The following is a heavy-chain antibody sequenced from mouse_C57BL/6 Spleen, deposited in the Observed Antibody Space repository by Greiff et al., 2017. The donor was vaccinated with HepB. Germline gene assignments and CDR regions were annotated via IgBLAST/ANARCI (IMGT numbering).Heavy chain of an antibody. CDR1: GYTFTSYW. CDR2: IYPGSGST. CDR3: ARWGTTVVYYFDY. V-gene: IGHV1-55*01. J-gene: IGHJ2*02. Sequence: QVQLQQPGAELVKPGASVKMSCKASGYTFTSYWITWVKQRPGQGLEWIGDIYPGSGSTNYNEKFKSKATLTVDTSSSTAYMQLSSLTSEDSAVYYCARWGTTVVYYFDYWGQGTSLTVSS. D-gene: IGHD1-1*01.